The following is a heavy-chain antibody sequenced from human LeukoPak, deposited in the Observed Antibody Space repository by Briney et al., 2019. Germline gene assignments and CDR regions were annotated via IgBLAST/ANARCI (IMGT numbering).Heavy chain of an antibody. D-gene: IGHD2-2*01. CDR1: GFTFDDYA. CDR3: AKDAGSSTIVY. CDR2: ISWNSGSI. V-gene: IGHV3-9*01. J-gene: IGHJ4*02. Sequence: PGGSLRLSCAASGFTFDDYAMHWVRQAPGKGLEWVSGISWNSGSIGYADSAKGRFTISRDNAKNSLYLQMNSLRAEDTALYYCAKDAGSSTIVYWGQGTLVTVSS.